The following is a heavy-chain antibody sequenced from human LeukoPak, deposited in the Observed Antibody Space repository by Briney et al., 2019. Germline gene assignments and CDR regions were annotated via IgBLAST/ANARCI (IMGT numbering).Heavy chain of an antibody. D-gene: IGHD6-19*01. V-gene: IGHV3-74*01. CDR1: GFTFSSYW. Sequence: GSLRLSCAASGFTFSSYWMHWVRQAPGKGLVWVSRINSDGSSTSYADSVKGRFTISRDNAKNTLYLQMNSLRAEDTAVYYCARQAVADGGIDYWGQGTLVTVSS. CDR3: ARQAVADGGIDY. CDR2: INSDGSST. J-gene: IGHJ4*02.